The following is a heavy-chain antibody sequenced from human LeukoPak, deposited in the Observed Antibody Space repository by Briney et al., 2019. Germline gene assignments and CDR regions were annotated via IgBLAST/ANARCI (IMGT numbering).Heavy chain of an antibody. V-gene: IGHV3-23*01. CDR2: ISGSGDNT. J-gene: IGHJ4*02. D-gene: IGHD3-22*01. CDR3: AKGSYYDSSGSFYFDY. Sequence: GGSLRLSCAASGFSFSSYAMNWVRQAPGKGLEWVSGISGSGDNTYYADSVKGRFTISRDNSKNTLYVQVNSLGTEDTAAYYCAKGSYYDSSGSFYFDYWGQGTLVTVSS. CDR1: GFSFSSYA.